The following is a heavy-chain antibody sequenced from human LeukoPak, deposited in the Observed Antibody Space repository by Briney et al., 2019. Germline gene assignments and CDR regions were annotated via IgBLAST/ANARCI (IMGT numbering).Heavy chain of an antibody. CDR1: GCTFDDYA. J-gene: IGHJ4*02. V-gene: IGHV3-43*02. CDR2: ISGDGGRP. CDR3: AKGDTSSWFPNFDY. D-gene: IGHD6-13*01. Sequence: AGSLRVSCAASGCTFDDYAMHWVRQAPGTGLEWVSLISGDGGRPYYADPVKGRFTISRENAKTSLYLQMNSLTSEATALYYCAKGDTSSWFPNFDYWGQGTRVTVSS.